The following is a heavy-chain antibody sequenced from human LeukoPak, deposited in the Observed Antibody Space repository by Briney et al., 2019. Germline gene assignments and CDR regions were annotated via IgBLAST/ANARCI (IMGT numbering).Heavy chain of an antibody. CDR2: INHSGST. V-gene: IGHV4-34*01. Sequence: SETLSLTCAVYGGSFSGYYWSWIRQPPGKGLEWIGEINHSGSTNYNPSLKSRVTISVDTSKNQFSLKLSSVTAADTAVYYCVGLSYYDGSGYYPFWGQGTLVTVSS. CDR3: VGLSYYDGSGYYPF. D-gene: IGHD3-22*01. J-gene: IGHJ4*02. CDR1: GGSFSGYY.